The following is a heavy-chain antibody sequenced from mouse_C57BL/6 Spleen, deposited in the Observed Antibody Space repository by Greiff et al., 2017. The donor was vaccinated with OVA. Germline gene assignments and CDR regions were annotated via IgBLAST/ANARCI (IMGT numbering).Heavy chain of an antibody. CDR3: ARGTGTGYFDY. CDR2: IDPSDSET. Sequence: QVHVKQPGAELVRPGSSVKLSCKASGYTFTSYWMHWVKQRPIQGLEWIGNIDPSDSETHYNQKFKDKATLTVDKSSSTAYMQLSSLTSEDSAVDYCARGTGTGYFDYWGQGTTLTVSS. J-gene: IGHJ2*01. V-gene: IGHV1-52*01. CDR1: GYTFTSYW. D-gene: IGHD4-1*01.